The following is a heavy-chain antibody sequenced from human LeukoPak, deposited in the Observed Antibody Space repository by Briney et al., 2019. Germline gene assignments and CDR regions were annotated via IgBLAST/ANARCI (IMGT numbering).Heavy chain of an antibody. D-gene: IGHD3-22*01. CDR1: GGSFSGYY. Sequence: SETLSLTCAVYGGSFSGYYWSWICQPPGKWLEWIGEINHSGSTNYNPSLKSRVTISVDTSKNQFSLKLSSVTAADTAVYYCARGRPVDSSGSHLGYWGQGTLVTVSS. V-gene: IGHV4-34*01. CDR2: INHSGST. CDR3: ARGRPVDSSGSHLGY. J-gene: IGHJ4*02.